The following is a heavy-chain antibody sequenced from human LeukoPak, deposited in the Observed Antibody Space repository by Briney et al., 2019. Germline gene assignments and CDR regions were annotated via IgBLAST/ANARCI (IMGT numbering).Heavy chain of an antibody. J-gene: IGHJ6*02. Sequence: SETLSLTCTVSGYSISSGYYWGWIRQPPRKGLEWIGCIHHSGTTYYNPSLKSRVTISVDTSKNQFSLKLSSVTAADTAVYYCARRIAVAGTHYYYGMDVWGQGTTVTVSS. D-gene: IGHD6-19*01. CDR2: IHHSGTT. CDR3: ARRIAVAGTHYYYGMDV. CDR1: GYSISSGYY. V-gene: IGHV4-38-2*02.